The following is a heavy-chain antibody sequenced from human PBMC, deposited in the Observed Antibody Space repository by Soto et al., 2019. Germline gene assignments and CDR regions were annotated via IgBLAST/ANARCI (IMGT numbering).Heavy chain of an antibody. CDR3: ARSSVLWFGELLSSTENYYGMDV. CDR1: GYTFTGYY. D-gene: IGHD3-10*01. Sequence: ASVKVSSKASGYTFTGYYMHWVRQAPGQGLEWMGWINPNSGGTNYAQKFQGWVTMTRDTSISTAYMELSRLRSDDTAVYYCARSSVLWFGELLSSTENYYGMDVWGQGTTVTVSS. J-gene: IGHJ6*02. CDR2: INPNSGGT. V-gene: IGHV1-2*04.